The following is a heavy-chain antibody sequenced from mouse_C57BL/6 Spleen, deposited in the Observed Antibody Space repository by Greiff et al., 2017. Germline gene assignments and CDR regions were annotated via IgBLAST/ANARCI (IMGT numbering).Heavy chain of an antibody. CDR2: ICTGGGT. V-gene: IGHV2-9-1*01. CDR3: ARTYSNNAMDY. J-gene: IGHJ4*01. Sequence: QVQLKESGPGLVAPSQSLSITCTVSGFSLTSYAISWVRQPPGKGLEWLGVICTGGGTNYNSAPKSRLSISKDNSKSHFFLKMNSLQTDDTARYYFARTYSNNAMDYWGQGTSVTVSS. CDR1: GFSLTSYA. D-gene: IGHD2-5*01.